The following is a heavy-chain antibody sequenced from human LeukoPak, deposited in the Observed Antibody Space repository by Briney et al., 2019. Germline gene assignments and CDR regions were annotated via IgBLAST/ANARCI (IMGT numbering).Heavy chain of an antibody. Sequence: SETLSLTCTVSGGSISNFYWSWIRQSPGKGLEWIGYIYYSGTTNSNPSIKSRVTISVDTSKNQFSLQLRSVTAADTAVYYCAREDPQTTVPEGMDVWGQGTTVIVSS. J-gene: IGHJ6*02. D-gene: IGHD4-17*01. CDR1: GGSISNFY. CDR3: AREDPQTTVPEGMDV. V-gene: IGHV4-59*01. CDR2: IYYSGTT.